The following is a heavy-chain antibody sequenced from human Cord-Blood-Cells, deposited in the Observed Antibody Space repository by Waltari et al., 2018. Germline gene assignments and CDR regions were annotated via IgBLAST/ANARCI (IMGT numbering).Heavy chain of an antibody. Sequence: QLQLQESGPGLVKPSETLSLTCTVSGGSISRRSYYWGWLRQPPGKGLEWIGSIYYSGSTYYNPSLKSRVTISVDTSKNQFSLKLSSVTAADTAVYYCARLPWGDGYEGYWGQGTLVTVSS. CDR1: GGSISRRSYY. V-gene: IGHV4-39*01. CDR3: ARLPWGDGYEGY. CDR2: IYYSGST. D-gene: IGHD5-12*01. J-gene: IGHJ4*02.